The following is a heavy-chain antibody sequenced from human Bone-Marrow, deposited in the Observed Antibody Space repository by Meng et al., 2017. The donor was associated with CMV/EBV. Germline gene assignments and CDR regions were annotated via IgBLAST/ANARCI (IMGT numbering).Heavy chain of an antibody. CDR1: GFTFSSYD. V-gene: IGHV3-13*01. Sequence: GGSLRLSCAASGFTFSSYDMHWVRQATGKGLEWVSAIGTAGDTYYPGSVKGRFTISRENAKNSLYLQMNSLRAGDTAVYYCARDPNRSGSKGYFQHWGQGTLVTFSS. D-gene: IGHD3-22*01. CDR3: ARDPNRSGSKGYFQH. J-gene: IGHJ1*01. CDR2: IGTAGDT.